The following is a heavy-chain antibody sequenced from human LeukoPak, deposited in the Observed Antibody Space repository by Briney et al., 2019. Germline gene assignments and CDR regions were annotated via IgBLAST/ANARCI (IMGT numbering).Heavy chain of an antibody. CDR1: GFSFRDFG. J-gene: IGHJ6*03. V-gene: IGHV3-48*01. CDR3: ARRYSTSSYSHYFYYMDV. Sequence: PGGSLRLSCAASGFSFRDFGMNWVRQAPGKGLEWLSYISSSGSTLFYADSVKGRFTISRDNVNNSLYLQMNSLGVDDMGVYYCARRYSTSSYSHYFYYMDVWGKGTTVAVSS. CDR2: ISSSGSTL. D-gene: IGHD6-6*01.